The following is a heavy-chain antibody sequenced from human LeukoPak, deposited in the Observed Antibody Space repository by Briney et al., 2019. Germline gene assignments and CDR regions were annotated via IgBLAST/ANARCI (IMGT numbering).Heavy chain of an antibody. D-gene: IGHD1-26*01. Sequence: SETLSLTCTVSGGSISSSSYYWGWIRQPPGKGLEWIGSIYYSGSTYYNPSLKSRVTISVDTSKNQFSLKLSSVTAADTAVYYCARGLGSYLYWYFDLWGRGTLVTVSS. V-gene: IGHV4-39*07. CDR3: ARGLGSYLYWYFDL. CDR2: IYYSGST. CDR1: GGSISSSSYY. J-gene: IGHJ2*01.